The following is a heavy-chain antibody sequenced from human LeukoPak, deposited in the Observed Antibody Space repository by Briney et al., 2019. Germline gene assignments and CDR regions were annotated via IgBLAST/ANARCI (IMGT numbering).Heavy chain of an antibody. CDR3: ARAAPFYYCSGGSCNDYYYMDV. D-gene: IGHD2-15*01. CDR2: IYYSGST. Sequence: SETLSLTCTVSGGSISSSSYYWSWIRQPPGKGLEWIGSIYYSGSTYYNPSLKSRVTISVDTSKNQFSLKLSSVTAVDTAVYYCARAAPFYYCSGGSCNDYYYMDVWGKGTTVTVSS. J-gene: IGHJ6*03. V-gene: IGHV4-39*07. CDR1: GGSISSSSYY.